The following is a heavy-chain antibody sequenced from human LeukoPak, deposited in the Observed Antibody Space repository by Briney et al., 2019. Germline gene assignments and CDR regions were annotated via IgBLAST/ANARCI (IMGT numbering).Heavy chain of an antibody. CDR2: IRYDGSNK. Sequence: GGSLRLSCAASGFTFSSYGMHWVRQAPGKGLEWVAFIRYDGSNKYYADSVKGRFTISRDNSKNTLYLQMNSLRAEDTAVYYCAKDRYCSSTSCHDDAFDIWGQGTMVTVSS. D-gene: IGHD2-2*01. CDR1: GFTFSSYG. V-gene: IGHV3-30*02. CDR3: AKDRYCSSTSCHDDAFDI. J-gene: IGHJ3*02.